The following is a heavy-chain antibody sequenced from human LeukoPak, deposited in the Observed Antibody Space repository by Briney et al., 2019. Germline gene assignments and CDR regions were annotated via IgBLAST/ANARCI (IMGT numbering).Heavy chain of an antibody. D-gene: IGHD5-24*01. CDR1: GGSISSGEYH. CDR2: IYFSGSA. J-gene: IGHJ4*02. Sequence: PSETLSLTCTVSGGSISSGEYHWSWIRQPPGKGLEWIGHIYFSGSANYNPSLKSRVTISLDASKNQFSLHLSSVTAADTAVYYCACIPPDGYNFMFVGWGQGTLVTVSS. V-gene: IGHV4-61*08. CDR3: ACIPPDGYNFMFVG.